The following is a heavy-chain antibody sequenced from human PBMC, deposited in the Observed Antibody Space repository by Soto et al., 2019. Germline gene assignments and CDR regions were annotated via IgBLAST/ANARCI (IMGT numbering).Heavy chain of an antibody. Sequence: SVRVSSKASGGTFSSYAISWVRQAPGQGLEWMGGIIPIFGTANYAQKFQGRVTITADESTSTAYMELSSLRSEDTAVYYCARDLGYYDSSGYYRFDPWGQGTLVTVSS. CDR3: ARDLGYYDSSGYYRFDP. J-gene: IGHJ5*02. CDR2: IIPIFGTA. V-gene: IGHV1-69*13. CDR1: GGTFSSYA. D-gene: IGHD3-22*01.